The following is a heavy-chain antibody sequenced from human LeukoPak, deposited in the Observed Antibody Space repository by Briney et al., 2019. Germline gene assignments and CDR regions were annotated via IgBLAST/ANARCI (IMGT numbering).Heavy chain of an antibody. Sequence: SETLSLTCAVPGGSVSSNTYYWSWIRQPPGKGLEWIGYIYYSGNTNYNPSLNSRVPISVDTSKNQFSLKLSSVTATDTPVYYCARSPILGGVRGIKVAFDIWGQGTMVTVSS. V-gene: IGHV4-61*01. J-gene: IGHJ3*02. D-gene: IGHD3-10*01. CDR2: IYYSGNT. CDR1: GGSVSSNTYY. CDR3: ARSPILGGVRGIKVAFDI.